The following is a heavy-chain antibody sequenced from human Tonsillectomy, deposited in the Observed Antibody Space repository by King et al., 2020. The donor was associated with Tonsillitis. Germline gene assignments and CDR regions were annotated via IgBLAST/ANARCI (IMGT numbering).Heavy chain of an antibody. V-gene: IGHV3-23*04. Sequence: VQLVESGGGLVQPGGSLRLSCAASGFTFSSYVMSWVRQAPGKGLKWVSTITGSDGRTYYADSVKGRFTISRDNSKNTLYLLMNSLRAEDTAVYYCAKDYYGSGSSFDYWGQGTLVTVSS. J-gene: IGHJ4*02. CDR1: GFTFSSYV. CDR3: AKDYYGSGSSFDY. CDR2: ITGSDGRT. D-gene: IGHD3-10*01.